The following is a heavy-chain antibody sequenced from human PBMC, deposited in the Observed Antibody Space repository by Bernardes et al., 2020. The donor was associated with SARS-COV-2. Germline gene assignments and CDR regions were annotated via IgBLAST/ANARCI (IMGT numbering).Heavy chain of an antibody. V-gene: IGHV1-18*01. CDR1: GYSFSSYG. Sequence: ASVKVSCKASGYSFSSYGIIWVRQAPGQGLEWMGWIIAYNGNIEYAQKFQGRVTMTTDTSANTGYMDLRSLRSDDTAVYYCARESTPGLRAIGYWGQGTLVTVSS. CDR2: IIAYNGNI. J-gene: IGHJ4*02. D-gene: IGHD3-16*01. CDR3: ARESTPGLRAIGY.